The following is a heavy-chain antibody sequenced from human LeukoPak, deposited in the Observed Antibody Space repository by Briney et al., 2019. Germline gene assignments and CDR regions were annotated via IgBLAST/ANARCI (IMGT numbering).Heavy chain of an antibody. CDR3: ARGQLLRYFDWLSKDYYGMDV. Sequence: PGGSLRLSCAASGFTFSSYSMNWVRQAPGKGLEWVSYISSSSSTIYYADSAKGRFTISRDNAKNSLYLQMNSLRAEDTAVYYCARGQLLRYFDWLSKDYYGMDVWGQGTTVTVSS. V-gene: IGHV3-48*04. D-gene: IGHD3-9*01. CDR2: ISSSSSTI. J-gene: IGHJ6*02. CDR1: GFTFSSYS.